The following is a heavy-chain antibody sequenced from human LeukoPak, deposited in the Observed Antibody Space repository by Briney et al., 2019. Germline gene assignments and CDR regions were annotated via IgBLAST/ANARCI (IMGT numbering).Heavy chain of an antibody. CDR1: GYSISSDYY. J-gene: IGHJ4*02. V-gene: IGHV4-38-2*02. D-gene: IGHD5-12*01. Sequence: PSETLPLTCTVSGYSISSDYYWGWIRQPPGKGLEWIGYIYHSGSTKYNPSLKSRVTISVDTSKNQFSLKLSSVTAADTAVYYCARDGYSGNDGLWGQGTLVTVSS. CDR3: ARDGYSGNDGL. CDR2: IYHSGST.